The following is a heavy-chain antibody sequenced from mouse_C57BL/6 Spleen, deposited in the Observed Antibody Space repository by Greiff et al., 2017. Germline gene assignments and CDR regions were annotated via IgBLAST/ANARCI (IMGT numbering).Heavy chain of an antibody. J-gene: IGHJ4*01. CDR1: GFNIKDDY. V-gene: IGHV14-4*01. CDR2: IDPENGDT. Sequence: VQLQQPGAELVKPGASVKLSCKASGFNIKDDYMHWVKQRPEQGLEWIGWIDPENGDTEYASKFQGKATITADTSSNTAYLQLSSLTSEDTAVYYCTTSTPYYAMDYWGQGTSVTVSS. CDR3: TTSTPYYAMDY.